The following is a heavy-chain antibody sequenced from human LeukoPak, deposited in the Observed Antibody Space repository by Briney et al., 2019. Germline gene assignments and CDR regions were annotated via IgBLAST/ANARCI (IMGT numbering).Heavy chain of an antibody. CDR3: ANSLVGATRGY. CDR1: GIAFSSYA. D-gene: IGHD1-26*01. V-gene: IGHV3-23*01. CDR2: ISGSSGSGRT. J-gene: IGHJ4*02. Sequence: GGSLRLSCVASGIAFSSYAMSWVRQAPGKGLEWVSGISGSSGSGRTHYIDSVKGRFIISRDNSKNTLYLQMNSLRAEDTAVYYCANSLVGATRGYWGQGTLVTVSS.